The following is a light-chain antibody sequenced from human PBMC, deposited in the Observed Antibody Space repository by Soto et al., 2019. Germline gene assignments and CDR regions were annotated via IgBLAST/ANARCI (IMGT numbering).Light chain of an antibody. CDR2: EVS. CDR1: TSDIGTYSY. Sequence: SVLTQPASVSGSPGQSITISCTGTTSDIGTYSYVSWYQQHAGKAPKLIIYEVSHRPSGVSNRFSGSKSGSTASLTISGLQAEDEAHYYCCSSTGISTLLFANGTKVTVL. V-gene: IGLV2-14*01. CDR3: CSSTGISTLL. J-gene: IGLJ1*01.